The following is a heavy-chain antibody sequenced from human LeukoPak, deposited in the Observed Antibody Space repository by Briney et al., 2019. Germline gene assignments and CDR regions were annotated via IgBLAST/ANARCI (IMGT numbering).Heavy chain of an antibody. CDR1: GGTFSSYA. V-gene: IGHV7-4-1*02. J-gene: IGHJ4*02. CDR3: ARGGVYSSSCCFDY. D-gene: IGHD6-13*01. CDR2: INTNTGNP. Sequence: GSSVKVSCKASGGTFSSYAISWVRQAPGQGLEWMGWINTNTGNPTYAQGFTGRFVFSLDTSVSTAYLQISSLKAEDTAVYYCARGGVYSSSCCFDYWGQGTLVTVSS.